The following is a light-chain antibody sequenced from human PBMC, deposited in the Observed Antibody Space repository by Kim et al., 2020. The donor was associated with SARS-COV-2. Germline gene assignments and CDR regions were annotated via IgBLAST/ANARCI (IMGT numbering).Light chain of an antibody. V-gene: IGKV3-15*01. Sequence: EIVMMQSPATLSLSPGERPTLSCRASHSVTSSLAWYQQKPGQAPRLLIYGASTRANGIPDRFSGSGSGTEFTLTISSLQSEDFAVYYCQQYKNWLWTFGQGTKVDIK. CDR1: HSVTSS. CDR3: QQYKNWLWT. J-gene: IGKJ1*01. CDR2: GAS.